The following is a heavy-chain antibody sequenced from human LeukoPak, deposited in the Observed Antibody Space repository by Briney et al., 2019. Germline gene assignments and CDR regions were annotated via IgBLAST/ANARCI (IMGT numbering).Heavy chain of an antibody. V-gene: IGHV3-48*01. D-gene: IGHD1-1*01. CDR1: GFTFDDYG. CDR2: ISSSTSTI. Sequence: PGGSLRLSCAASGFTFDDYGMSWVRQAPGKGPEWVSYISSSTSTIFYADSVKGRFTISRDNAKNSLYLQMNSLRVEDTAVYYCARGSHTTPGGYFDYWGQGTLVTVSS. CDR3: ARGSHTTPGGYFDY. J-gene: IGHJ4*02.